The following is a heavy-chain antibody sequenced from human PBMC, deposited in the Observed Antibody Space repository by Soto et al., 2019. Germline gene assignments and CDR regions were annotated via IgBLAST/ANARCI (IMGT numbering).Heavy chain of an antibody. J-gene: IGHJ6*02. V-gene: IGHV3-21*01. CDR1: GFTFSTYS. CDR2: ISSRSDI. CDR3: AREYTAWPLAYGLDV. Sequence: GGSLRLACVGSGFTFSTYSINWVRQAPGKGLEWVSSISSRSDIYYADSVKGRFTISRDNAKNSVSLQMNSLRAEDTAVYYCAREYTAWPLAYGLDVWGQGTTVTVS. D-gene: IGHD2-2*02.